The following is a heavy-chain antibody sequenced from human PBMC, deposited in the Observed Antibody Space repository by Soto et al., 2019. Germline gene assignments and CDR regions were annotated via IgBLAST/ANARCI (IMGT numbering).Heavy chain of an antibody. CDR1: GFTFSSYG. CDR3: AKGPVVITTYYYSYVMDV. Sequence: GGSLRLSCAASGFTFSSYGMHWVRQAPGKGLEWVAVISYDGSNKYYADSVKGRFTISRDNSKNTLYLQMNSLRAEDTAVYYCAKGPVVITTYYYSYVMDVWGQGTTGTVS. D-gene: IGHD3-22*01. V-gene: IGHV3-30*18. J-gene: IGHJ6*02. CDR2: ISYDGSNK.